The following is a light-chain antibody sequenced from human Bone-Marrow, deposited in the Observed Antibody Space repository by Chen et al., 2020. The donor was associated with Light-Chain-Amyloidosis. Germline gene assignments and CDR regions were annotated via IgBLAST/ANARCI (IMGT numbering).Light chain of an antibody. J-gene: IGLJ1*01. V-gene: IGLV2-14*01. CDR2: EVT. CDR3: SSYTITNTLV. Sequence: QSALTQPASVSGSPGQSITISCTGTSSDVGGDNHVSWYQTHPGKAPKLMIYEVTNRPSWVPDRFSGSKSDNTASLTISGLQTEDEADYFCSSYTITNTLVFGSGTRVTVL. CDR1: SSDVGGDNH.